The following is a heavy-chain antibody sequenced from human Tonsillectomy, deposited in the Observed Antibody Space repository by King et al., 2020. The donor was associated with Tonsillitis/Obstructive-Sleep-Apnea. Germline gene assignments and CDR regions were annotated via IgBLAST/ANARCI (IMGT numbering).Heavy chain of an antibody. J-gene: IGHJ6*03. Sequence: VQLVESGGGLVQPGRSLRLSCAASGFTFDDYAMHWVRHAPGKGLEWVSGISWNSGSIGYADSVKGRFTISRDNAKNSLYLQMNSLRAEDTALYYCAKDGRGGYYFYYYMDVWGKGTTVTVSS. D-gene: IGHD5-24*01. CDR1: GFTFDDYA. CDR3: AKDGRGGYYFYYYMDV. V-gene: IGHV3-9*01. CDR2: ISWNSGSI.